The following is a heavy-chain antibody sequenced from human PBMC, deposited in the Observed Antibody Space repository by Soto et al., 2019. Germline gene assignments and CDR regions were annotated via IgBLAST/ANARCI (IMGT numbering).Heavy chain of an antibody. Sequence: SETLSLTCTVSGGSISSGGYYWAWIRQLPGKGLEWIGYIYYTGITYYNPSLNTRVTISLGTSQNQFSLQLTSVTAADTAIYYCAREPPVPSGFDYWGQGTLVTVSS. V-gene: IGHV4-31*03. CDR3: AREPPVPSGFDY. J-gene: IGHJ4*02. CDR2: IYYTGIT. D-gene: IGHD4-17*01. CDR1: GGSISSGGYY.